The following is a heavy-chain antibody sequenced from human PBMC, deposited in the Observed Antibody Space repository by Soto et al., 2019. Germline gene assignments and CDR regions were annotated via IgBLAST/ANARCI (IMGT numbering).Heavy chain of an antibody. CDR3: AKDPPRYTVTTPGDAFDI. D-gene: IGHD4-17*01. CDR1: GFTFSSYA. V-gene: IGHV3-23*01. CDR2: ISGSGGST. J-gene: IGHJ3*02. Sequence: GGSLRLSCAASGFTFSSYAMSWVRQAPGKGLEWVSAISGSGGSTYYADSVKGRFTISRDNSKNTLYLQMNSLRAEDTAVYYCAKDPPRYTVTTPGDAFDIWGQGTMVTVS.